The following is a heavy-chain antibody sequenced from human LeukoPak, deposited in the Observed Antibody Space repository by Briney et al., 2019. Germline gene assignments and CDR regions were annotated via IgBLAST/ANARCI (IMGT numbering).Heavy chain of an antibody. CDR1: GFTFSSYG. Sequence: GRSLRLSCAASGFTFSSYGMHWVRLAPGKGLEWVAVIWYDGSNKYYADSVKGRFTISRDNSKNTLYLQMNSLRAEDTAVYYCAKAAYSSSWYHFDYWGQGTLVTVSS. V-gene: IGHV3-33*06. CDR3: AKAAYSSSWYHFDY. J-gene: IGHJ4*02. CDR2: IWYDGSNK. D-gene: IGHD6-13*01.